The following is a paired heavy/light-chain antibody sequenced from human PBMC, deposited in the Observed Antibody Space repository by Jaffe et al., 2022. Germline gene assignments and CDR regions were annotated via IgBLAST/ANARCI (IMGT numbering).Heavy chain of an antibody. CDR1: GGTLANIA. V-gene: IGHV1-69*01. CDR3: ALEIEGSPTRFDP. D-gene: IGHD1-1*01. J-gene: IGHJ5*02. Sequence: QVHLVQSGAELKKPGSSVRVSCKVSGGTLANIAISWVRQAPGQGLEWIGGVIPMLNRTNYAPNFQDKLTISADESSTTVFMELTSLRSDDTALYYCALEIEGSPTRFDPWGQGSLITVSS. CDR2: VIPMLNRT.
Light chain of an antibody. J-gene: IGLJ2*01. CDR3: CSYAGSEIFVV. CDR1: NSDIGDYNF. Sequence: QSALTQPASVSGSPGQSITISCSGTNSDIGDYNFVSWYQQNGGTIPKLIIYEVNKRPSGVSDRFSGSKSGNTASLTISGLQPEDEADYYCCSYAGSEIFVVFGGGTKLTIL. V-gene: IGLV2-23*02. CDR2: EVN.